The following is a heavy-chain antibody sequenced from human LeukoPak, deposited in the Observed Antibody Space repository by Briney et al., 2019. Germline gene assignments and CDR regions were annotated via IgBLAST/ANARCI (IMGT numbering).Heavy chain of an antibody. J-gene: IGHJ4*02. CDR1: GGSISSSSYY. Sequence: SETLSLTCTVSGGSISSSSYYWGWIRQPPGKGLEWIGSIYYSGSTCYNPSLKSRVTISVDTSKNQFSLKLSSVTAADTAVYFCARVKAVVTPWVFDYWGQGSLVTVSS. CDR3: ARVKAVVTPWVFDY. V-gene: IGHV4-39*07. D-gene: IGHD4-23*01. CDR2: IYYSGST.